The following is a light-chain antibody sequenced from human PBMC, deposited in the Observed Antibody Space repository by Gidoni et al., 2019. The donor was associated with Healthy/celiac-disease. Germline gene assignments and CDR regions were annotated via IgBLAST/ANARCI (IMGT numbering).Light chain of an antibody. Sequence: DIVMTQSTDSLAVSLGERATINCKSSQSVLYSSNNKNYLAWYQQKPGQPPKLLIYWASTRESGVPDRFSGSGSGTDFTLTISSLQAEDVAVYYCQQYYSTPESFGQGTKLEIK. CDR2: WAS. V-gene: IGKV4-1*01. CDR3: QQYYSTPES. J-gene: IGKJ2*03. CDR1: QSVLYSSNNKNY.